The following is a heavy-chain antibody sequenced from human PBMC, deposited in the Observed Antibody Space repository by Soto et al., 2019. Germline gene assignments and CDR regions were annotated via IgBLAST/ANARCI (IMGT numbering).Heavy chain of an antibody. Sequence: QVQLQESGPGLVKPSQTLSLTCTVSGGSLSSGAYYWSWIRQHPGKGLEWIGYIYYSGSTYYNPSLESRVTLSVDNSRKQFSLKVSSVTAADTAVYYCARANYLERSGPFDYWGPGTLVTVSS. CDR3: ARANYLERSGPFDY. D-gene: IGHD3-3*01. V-gene: IGHV4-31*03. CDR2: IYYSGST. J-gene: IGHJ4*02. CDR1: GGSLSSGAYY.